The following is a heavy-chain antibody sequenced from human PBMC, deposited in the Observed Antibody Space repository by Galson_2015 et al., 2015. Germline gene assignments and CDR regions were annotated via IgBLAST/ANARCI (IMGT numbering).Heavy chain of an antibody. V-gene: IGHV5-51*01. CDR1: GYSFHTYW. D-gene: IGHD2-15*01. Sequence: QSGAEVKKPGESLQISCTGSGYSFHTYWIGWVRQMPGKGLEWMGIIYPGDSDTRYSPSFQGQVTISADKSISTAYLQWSSLKASDTAMYFCARLGIDCIGGACYVNSYYMDVWGKATTVTVSS. J-gene: IGHJ6*03. CDR2: IYPGDSDT. CDR3: ARLGIDCIGGACYVNSYYMDV.